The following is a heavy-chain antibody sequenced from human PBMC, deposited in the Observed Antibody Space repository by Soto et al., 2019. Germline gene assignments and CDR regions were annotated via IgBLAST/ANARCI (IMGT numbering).Heavy chain of an antibody. D-gene: IGHD6-6*01. V-gene: IGHV1-3*01. CDR3: AREPMFSIAAAFDI. J-gene: IGHJ3*02. CDR2: INAGNGNT. CDR1: GYTFTSYA. Sequence: ASVKVSCKASGYTFTSYAMHWVRQAPGQRLEWMGWINAGNGNTKYSQKFQGRVTITRDTSASTAYMELSSLRSEDTAVYYCAREPMFSIAAAFDIWGQGTMVTVSS.